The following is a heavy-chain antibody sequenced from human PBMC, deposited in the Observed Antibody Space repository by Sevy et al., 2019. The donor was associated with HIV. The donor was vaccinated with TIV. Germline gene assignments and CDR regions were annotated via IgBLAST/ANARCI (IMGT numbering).Heavy chain of an antibody. J-gene: IGHJ4*02. CDR2: INPSGGST. D-gene: IGHD3-22*01. CDR3: ARVYYYDYSGPGF. CDR1: GYNFINYY. V-gene: IGHV1-46*01. Sequence: ASVKVSCKASGYNFINYYIHWVRQAPGQGLEWMGLINPSGGSTSSAQKFQDRVTMTRDTSTNTVYMELSRLRSEDTAIYYCARVYYYDYSGPGFWGQGTLVTVSS.